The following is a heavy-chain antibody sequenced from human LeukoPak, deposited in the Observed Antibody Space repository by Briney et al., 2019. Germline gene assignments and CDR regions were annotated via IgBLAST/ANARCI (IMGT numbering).Heavy chain of an antibody. J-gene: IGHJ4*02. Sequence: GGSLRLSCAASGFTFSSYGMHWVRQAPGKGLEWVAVIWYDGSNKYYADSVKGRFTISRDNSKNTLYLQMNSLRAEDTAVYYCARETGDYGDHARFDYWGQGTLVTVSS. CDR1: GFTFSSYG. CDR2: IWYDGSNK. CDR3: ARETGDYGDHARFDY. V-gene: IGHV3-33*01. D-gene: IGHD4-17*01.